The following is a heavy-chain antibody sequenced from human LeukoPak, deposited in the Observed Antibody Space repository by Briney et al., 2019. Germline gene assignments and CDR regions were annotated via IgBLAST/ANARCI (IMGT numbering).Heavy chain of an antibody. CDR1: GGSFSGYY. CDR2: INHSGST. J-gene: IGHJ6*03. Sequence: PSETLSLTCAVYGGSFSGYYWSWIRQPPGKGLEWIGEINHSGSTNYNPSLKSRVTISVDTSKNQFSLKLSSVTAADTAVYYCARGLEQPKKGYMDVWGKGTTVTVPS. V-gene: IGHV4-34*01. CDR3: ARGLEQPKKGYMDV.